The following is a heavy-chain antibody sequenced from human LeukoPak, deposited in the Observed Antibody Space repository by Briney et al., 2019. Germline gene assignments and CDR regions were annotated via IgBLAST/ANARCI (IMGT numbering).Heavy chain of an antibody. J-gene: IGHJ4*02. CDR2: IYHSGST. CDR1: GYSISRGYS. D-gene: IGHD3-22*01. CDR3: ARDIGNYYDYIYHYYYDY. Sequence: PSETLSLTCTVSGYSISRGYSWGWIRQPPGKGLEWIGNIYHSGSTNYSPSLKSRVTISVDTSKNQFSLKLSSVTAADAAVYYCARDIGNYYDYIYHYYYDYWGQGSLVTVSS. V-gene: IGHV4-38-2*02.